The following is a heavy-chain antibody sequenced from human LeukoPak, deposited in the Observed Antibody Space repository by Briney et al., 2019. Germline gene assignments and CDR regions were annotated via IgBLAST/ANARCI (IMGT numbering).Heavy chain of an antibody. CDR1: VYTFPSYV. CDR2: INASKGNT. V-gene: IGHV1-3*01. Sequence: GGSVKASRKASVYTFPSYVMHWVRQAPGQRVEGMGWINASKGNTKYSQKFQGRVTITRDTSASTAYMELSSRRSEDTAVYYCARALGEDNFDYWGQGTLVTVSS. CDR3: ARALGEDNFDY. D-gene: IGHD1-26*01. J-gene: IGHJ4*02.